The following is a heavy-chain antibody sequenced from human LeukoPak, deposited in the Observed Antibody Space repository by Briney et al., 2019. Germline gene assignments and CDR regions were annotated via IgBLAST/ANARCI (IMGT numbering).Heavy chain of an antibody. CDR2: IGSGGFT. CDR3: AKKIGASGSYSGMDV. Sequence: QPGGSLRLSCAASGFTFSTYGMRWVRQAPGKGLEWVSHIGSGGFTYYADSVKGRFTISGDNSKNTLYLQMNSLRAEDTAVYYCAKKIGASGSYSGMDVWGQGTTVTVSS. V-gene: IGHV3-23*01. CDR1: GFTFSTYG. J-gene: IGHJ6*02. D-gene: IGHD3-10*01.